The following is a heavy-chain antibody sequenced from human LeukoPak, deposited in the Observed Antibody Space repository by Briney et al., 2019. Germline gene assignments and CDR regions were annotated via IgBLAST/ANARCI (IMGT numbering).Heavy chain of an antibody. V-gene: IGHV4-34*01. CDR3: ASSVRRGY. CDR2: INHSGST. CDR1: GGSFSGYC. D-gene: IGHD6-6*01. Sequence: SETLSLTCAVSGGSFSGYCWSWIRQPPGKGLEWIGEINHSGSTNYNPSLKSRVTISVDTSKNQFSLKLSSVTAADTAVYYCASSVRRGYWGQGTLVTVSS. J-gene: IGHJ4*02.